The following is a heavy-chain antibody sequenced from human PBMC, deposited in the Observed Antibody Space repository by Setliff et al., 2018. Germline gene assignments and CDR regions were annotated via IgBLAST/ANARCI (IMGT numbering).Heavy chain of an antibody. V-gene: IGHV4-59*08. CDR3: ARVSGFQYMDV. D-gene: IGHD3-3*01. CDR2: ISYSGIT. CDR1: GASVSSHY. J-gene: IGHJ6*03. Sequence: SETLSLTCNVSGASVSSHYWDWIRQPPGKGLEWIGFISYSGITTYNVSLKSRVSISVDTSKNQFSLSSLTAADTAVYYCARVSGFQYMDVWGKGTTVTVSS.